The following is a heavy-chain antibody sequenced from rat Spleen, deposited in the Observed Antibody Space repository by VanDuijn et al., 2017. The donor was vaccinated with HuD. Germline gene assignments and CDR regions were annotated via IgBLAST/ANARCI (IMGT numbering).Heavy chain of an antibody. D-gene: IGHD1-2*01. J-gene: IGHJ3*01. V-gene: IGHV5-31*01. CDR3: TRESYSTFDY. CDR1: GFTFNNYW. CDR2: IPNTGGNI. Sequence: EVQLVETGGGLVQPGRPLKLSCVASGFTFNNYWMSWIRQAPGKGLEWIASIPNTGGNIYYPDSVKGRFTISRDNAQNSIYLQMNSLTSEDTATYYCTRESYSTFDYWGQGTLVTVSS.